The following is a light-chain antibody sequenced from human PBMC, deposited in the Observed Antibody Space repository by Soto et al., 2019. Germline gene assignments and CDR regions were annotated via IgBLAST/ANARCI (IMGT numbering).Light chain of an antibody. CDR3: QQYNSYWT. Sequence: DIQMTQSPSSLSASVGDTVTITCQASQDISKYLNWYQKKPGKAPKLLISDASNLETGVPSRFSGSGSGTEFTLTISSLQPDDFATYYCQQYNSYWTFGQGTKVDIK. J-gene: IGKJ1*01. CDR1: QDISKY. CDR2: DAS. V-gene: IGKV1-33*01.